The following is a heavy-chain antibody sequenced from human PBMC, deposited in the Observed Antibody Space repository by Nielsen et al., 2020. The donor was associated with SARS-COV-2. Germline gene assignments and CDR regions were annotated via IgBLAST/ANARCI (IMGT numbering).Heavy chain of an antibody. CDR3: AKTGDYFVVVPAATLDV. V-gene: IGHV3-23*01. D-gene: IGHD2-2*01. J-gene: IGHJ6*02. Sequence: WIGQCPGQGLARVSAISGSGGSTYYADSVKGRFTISRDKSKNTLYLQMSSLRAEDTALYYCAKTGDYFVVVPAATLDVWGQGTTVTVSS. CDR2: ISGSGGST.